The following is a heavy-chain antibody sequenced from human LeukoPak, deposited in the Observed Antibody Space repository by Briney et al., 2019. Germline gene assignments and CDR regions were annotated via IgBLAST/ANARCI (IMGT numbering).Heavy chain of an antibody. V-gene: IGHV3-53*01. Sequence: GGSLRLSCAASGFTVSSNYMSWVRQTPGKGLEWVSVIYSGGSTYYADSVKGRFTISRDNSKNTLYLQMNSLRAEDTAVYYCARLAAAAFLSTYYFDYWGQGTLVTVSS. CDR1: GFTVSSNY. CDR2: IYSGGST. J-gene: IGHJ4*02. CDR3: ARLAAAAFLSTYYFDY. D-gene: IGHD6-13*01.